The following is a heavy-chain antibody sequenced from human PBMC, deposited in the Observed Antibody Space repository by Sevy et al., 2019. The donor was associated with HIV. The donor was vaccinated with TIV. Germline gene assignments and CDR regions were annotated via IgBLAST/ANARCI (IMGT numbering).Heavy chain of an antibody. J-gene: IGHJ4*02. V-gene: IGHV3-13*01. CDR2: FGIAGDT. D-gene: IGHD1-26*01. CDR1: GFTFSYYD. CDR3: ARKSVSYSRFDY. Sequence: GGSLRLSCAASGFTFSYYDMHWVRQPTGKGLEWVSGFGIAGDTYYSDSVKGRFTISRENAKNSLYLQMNSLRAGDTAVYYCARKSVSYSRFDYWGQGTLVTVSS.